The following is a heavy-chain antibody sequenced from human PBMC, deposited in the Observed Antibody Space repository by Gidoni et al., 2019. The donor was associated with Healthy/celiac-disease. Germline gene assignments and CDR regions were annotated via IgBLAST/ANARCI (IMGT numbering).Heavy chain of an antibody. CDR1: GFTFSSYA. J-gene: IGHJ4*02. CDR3: ANSGSYYSGHIFDY. CDR2: ISGSGGST. D-gene: IGHD1-26*01. V-gene: IGHV3-23*01. Sequence: EVQLLESGGGLVQPGWSLRLSCAASGFTFSSYAMSWVRQAPGKGLEWVSAISGSGGSTYYADSVKGRFTISRDNSKNTLYLQMNSLRAEDTAVYYCANSGSYYSGHIFDYWGQGTLVTVSS.